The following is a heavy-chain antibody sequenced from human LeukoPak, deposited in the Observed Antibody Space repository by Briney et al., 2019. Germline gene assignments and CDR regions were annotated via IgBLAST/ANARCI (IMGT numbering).Heavy chain of an antibody. CDR3: ARGGPQYYYDSSGYYYL. D-gene: IGHD3-22*01. J-gene: IGHJ4*02. Sequence: GASVKVSCKASGYTFTGYYMRWVRQAPGQGLEWMGWINPNSGGTNYAQKFQGRVTMTRDTSISTAYMELSRLRSDDTAVYYCARGGPQYYYDSSGYYYLWGQGTLVTVSS. V-gene: IGHV1-2*02. CDR1: GYTFTGYY. CDR2: INPNSGGT.